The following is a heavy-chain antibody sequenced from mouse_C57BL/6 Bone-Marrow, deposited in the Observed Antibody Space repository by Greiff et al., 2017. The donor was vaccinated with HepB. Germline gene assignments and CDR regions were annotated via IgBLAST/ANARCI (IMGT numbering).Heavy chain of an antibody. D-gene: IGHD1-1*01. V-gene: IGHV1-7*01. CDR1: GYTFTSYW. CDR2: INPSSGYT. CDR3: ARRLITTVDWFAY. J-gene: IGHJ3*01. Sequence: VQLQQSGAELAKPGASVKLSCKASGYTFTSYWMHWVKQRPGQGLEWIGYINPSSGYTKYNQKFKDKATLTADKSSSTAYMQLSSLRYEDSAVYYCARRLITTVDWFAYWGQGTLVTVSA.